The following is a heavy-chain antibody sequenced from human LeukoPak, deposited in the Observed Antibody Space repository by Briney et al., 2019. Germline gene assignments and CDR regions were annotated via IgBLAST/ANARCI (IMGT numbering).Heavy chain of an antibody. D-gene: IGHD3-16*01. Sequence: GGSLRLSCAASGRSFSSFAMSWVRQAPARGLEGLSSMKGTGETFYADSVRGRFTLSRDDSRNTVYLQLNNLRVEDTAVYYCARASWVSSADAVWWGQGTVVTVSS. CDR3: ARASWVSSADAVW. CDR2: MKGTGET. V-gene: IGHV3-23*01. CDR1: GRSFSSFA. J-gene: IGHJ4*02.